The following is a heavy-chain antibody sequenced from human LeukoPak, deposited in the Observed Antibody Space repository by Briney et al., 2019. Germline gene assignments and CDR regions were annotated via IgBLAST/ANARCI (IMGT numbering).Heavy chain of an antibody. D-gene: IGHD6-19*01. J-gene: IGHJ4*02. Sequence: PGGSLRLSCAASGFTLSSYAMSWVRQAPGKGLEWVSAISVSGNTYHADSVKGRFTISRDNSKNTLYLQMNSLRAEDTGVYYCAKDLSSGSRRAYWGQGTLVTVSS. CDR2: ISVSGNT. CDR3: AKDLSSGSRRAY. V-gene: IGHV3-23*01. CDR1: GFTLSSYA.